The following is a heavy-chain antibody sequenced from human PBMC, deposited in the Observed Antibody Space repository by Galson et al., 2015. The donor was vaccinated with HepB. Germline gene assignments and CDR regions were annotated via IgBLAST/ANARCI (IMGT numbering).Heavy chain of an antibody. CDR2: INPSGGST. D-gene: IGHD3-9*01. CDR1: GYTFTSYY. Sequence: SCKASGYTFTSYYMHWVRQAPGQGLEWMGIINPSGGSTSYAQKLQGRVTMTRDTSTSTVYMELSSLRSEDTAVYYCARERYDILTGYYYYYYGMDVWGQGTTVTVSS. CDR3: ARERYDILTGYYYYYYGMDV. J-gene: IGHJ6*02. V-gene: IGHV1-46*04.